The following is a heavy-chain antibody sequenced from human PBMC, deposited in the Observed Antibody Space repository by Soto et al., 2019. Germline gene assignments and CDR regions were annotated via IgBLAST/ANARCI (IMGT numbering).Heavy chain of an antibody. CDR3: ASGDLLTPNKGFDV. Sequence: QVQLVQSGAEVKKPGSSVKVSCHASGGTFSSSGISWVRQAPGQGLEWMGGIIPMFGTTKIAEKFQGRVAIIADKSTNTVYMELSSLRSEDTAVFYCASGDLLTPNKGFDVWGHGTTVTVSS. CDR2: IIPMFGTT. J-gene: IGHJ6*02. CDR1: GGTFSSSG. D-gene: IGHD3-9*01. V-gene: IGHV1-69*06.